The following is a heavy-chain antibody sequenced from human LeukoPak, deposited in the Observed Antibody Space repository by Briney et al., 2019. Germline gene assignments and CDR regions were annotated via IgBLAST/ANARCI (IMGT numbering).Heavy chain of an antibody. CDR2: IYSGGST. CDR3: ARDTLWFGEFDY. CDR1: GFTVSSNY. D-gene: IGHD3-10*01. V-gene: IGHV3-53*01. J-gene: IGHJ4*02. Sequence: HAGGSLRLSCAASGFTVSSNYMSWVRQAPGKGLEWVSVIYSGGSTYYADSVKGRFTISRDNSKNTLYLQMNSLRAEDTAVYYCARDTLWFGEFDYWGQGTLVTVSS.